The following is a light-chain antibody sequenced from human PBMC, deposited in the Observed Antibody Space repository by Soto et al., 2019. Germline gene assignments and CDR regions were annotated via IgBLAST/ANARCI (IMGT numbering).Light chain of an antibody. CDR3: AAWDDSLTYWV. CDR1: SSNIGSNT. V-gene: IGLV1-44*01. J-gene: IGLJ3*02. CDR2: SNN. Sequence: QSVLTQPPSASGTPGQRVTISCSGSSSNIGSNTVNWYQQLPGTAPKLLIYSNNQRPSGVPDRFSGSKSGTSASLAISGLQSEDEADYYCAAWDDSLTYWVFGGGTKFTVL.